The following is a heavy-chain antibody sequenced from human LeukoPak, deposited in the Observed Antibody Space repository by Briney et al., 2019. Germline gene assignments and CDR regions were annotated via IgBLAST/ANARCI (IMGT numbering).Heavy chain of an antibody. CDR2: ISCSSGSTI. D-gene: IGHD5/OR15-5a*01. J-gene: IGHJ6*03. CDR1: GFTFSSYE. Sequence: GGSLRLSCAASGFTFSSYEMNWVRQAPGKGLEWVSYISCSSGSTIHYSDSVKGRFTISRDNAKNSLYLQMNSLRVEDTAVYYCARGVGQAYYYYYMDVWGKGTTVTISS. CDR3: ARGVGQAYYYYYMDV. V-gene: IGHV3-48*03.